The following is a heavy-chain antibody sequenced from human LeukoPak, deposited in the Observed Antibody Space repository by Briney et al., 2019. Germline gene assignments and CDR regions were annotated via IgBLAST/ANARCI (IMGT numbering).Heavy chain of an antibody. CDR3: ARDVPIRVRNWFGP. D-gene: IGHD1-1*01. V-gene: IGHV1-69*04. CDR1: AGTLSCYA. CDR2: IIPILGIA. Sequence: GASVKVSCKASAGTLSCYAISWVRQAPGQGLEWMGRIIPILGIANYAQKFHGRVTITAVKSTSTAYMELSSLRTEDTAVYYFARDVPIRVRNWFGPWRKGHVVSVFS. J-gene: IGHJ5*02.